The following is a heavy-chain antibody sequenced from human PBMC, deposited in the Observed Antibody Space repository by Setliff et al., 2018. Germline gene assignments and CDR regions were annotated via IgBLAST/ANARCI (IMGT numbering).Heavy chain of an antibody. V-gene: IGHV4-38-2*02. CDR2: IYHSGSS. D-gene: IGHD3-10*01. CDR1: GYSISSGFS. Sequence: SETLSLTCAVSGYSISSGFSWVWIRQSPGKGLEWIGSIYHSGSSYYNSSLRSRVTISADTSKNQFSLNLSSVTAADTAVYYCARDNRARHYMDVWGKGTTVTVSS. J-gene: IGHJ6*03. CDR3: ARDNRARHYMDV.